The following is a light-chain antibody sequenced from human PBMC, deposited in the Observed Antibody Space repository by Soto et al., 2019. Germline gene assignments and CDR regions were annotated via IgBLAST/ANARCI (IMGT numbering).Light chain of an antibody. Sequence: AIQLTQSPSSLSASVGDRVTITCRASQGISSSLAWYQQKQGKAPKLLIYVASTLHTGVPSRFSGSRSGTDFTLTISSLQPEDFATYYCQQFKSYPRTLGQGTKVEIK. CDR1: QGISSS. J-gene: IGKJ1*01. CDR2: VAS. V-gene: IGKV1-13*02. CDR3: QQFKSYPRT.